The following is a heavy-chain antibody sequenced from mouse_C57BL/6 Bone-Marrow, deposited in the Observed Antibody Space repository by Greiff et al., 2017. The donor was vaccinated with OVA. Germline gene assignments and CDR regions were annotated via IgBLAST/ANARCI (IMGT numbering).Heavy chain of an antibody. V-gene: IGHV5-9-1*02. Sequence: EVKLVESGAGLVKPGGSLKLSCAASGFTFSSYAMSWVRQTPEKRLEWVAYISSGGDYIYYADTVKGRFTISRDNARNTLYLQMSSLKSEDTAMYYCTREGSYLRRDYAMDYWGQGTSVTVSS. D-gene: IGHD2-10*01. CDR1: GFTFSSYA. CDR2: ISSGGDYI. CDR3: TREGSYLRRDYAMDY. J-gene: IGHJ4*01.